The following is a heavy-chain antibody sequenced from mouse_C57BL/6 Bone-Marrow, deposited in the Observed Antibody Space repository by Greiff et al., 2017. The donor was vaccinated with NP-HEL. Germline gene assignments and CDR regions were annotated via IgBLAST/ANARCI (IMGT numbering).Heavy chain of an antibody. CDR1: GYTFTSYG. CDR2: SYPRSGNT. V-gene: IGHV1-81*01. J-gene: IGHJ1*03. Sequence: VQLQQSGAELARPGASVKLSCKASGYTFTSYGISWVKQRTGQGLEWIGESYPRSGNTYYNEKFKGNATLTADKSSSTAYMELRSLTSEDSAVYFCARYYYYGSYWYFDVWGTGTTVTVSS. CDR3: ARYYYYGSYWYFDV. D-gene: IGHD1-1*01.